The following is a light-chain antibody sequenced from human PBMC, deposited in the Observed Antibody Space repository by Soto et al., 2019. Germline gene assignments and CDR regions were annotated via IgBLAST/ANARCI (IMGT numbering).Light chain of an antibody. CDR2: GAS. CDR3: QQYGSSPPYT. J-gene: IGKJ2*01. V-gene: IGKV3-20*01. Sequence: EIVLTQSPGTLSLSPGERATLSCRASQSVSSSYLAWYQQKPGQAPRLLIYGASSRAPGIPDRFSGSGSGTDFTLTISSLQPEDFAVYYCQQYGSSPPYTFGQGTKLEIK. CDR1: QSVSSSY.